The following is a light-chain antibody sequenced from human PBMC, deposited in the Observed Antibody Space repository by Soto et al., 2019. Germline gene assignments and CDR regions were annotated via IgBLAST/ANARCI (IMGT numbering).Light chain of an antibody. CDR1: SSNIGSNI. CDR3: SAWDASLNAVL. Sequence: QSVLSQPPSASGTPGQRVTISCSGRSSNIGSNIVNWYQQLPGTAPKLLIYSNDQRPSGVPDRFSGSKSGTSASLAISGLQSEDEADYYCSAWDASLNAVLFGGGTKLTV. V-gene: IGLV1-44*01. CDR2: SND. J-gene: IGLJ2*01.